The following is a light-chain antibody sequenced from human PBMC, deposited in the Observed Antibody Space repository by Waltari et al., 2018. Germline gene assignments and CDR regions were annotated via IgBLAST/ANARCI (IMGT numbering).Light chain of an antibody. J-gene: IGLJ3*02. CDR1: NSNIGGYNY. CDR2: DVS. V-gene: IGLV2-11*01. CDR3: CSYAGRLWV. Sequence: QSALSQPRSVSGSPGQSVTISCTGTNSNIGGYNYVSWYQHHPGKVPKLTIYDVSKRPSGVPDRCSGSKSGNTASLTISGLQAEDEAHYYCCSYAGRLWVFGGGTNLTVL.